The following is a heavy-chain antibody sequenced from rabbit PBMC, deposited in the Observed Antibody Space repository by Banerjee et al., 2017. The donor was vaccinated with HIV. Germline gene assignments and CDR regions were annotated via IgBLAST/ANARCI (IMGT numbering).Heavy chain of an antibody. CDR2: IYAGSSGST. D-gene: IGHD6-1*01. CDR1: GFSFSSGYD. V-gene: IGHV1S40*01. CDR3: AREVLYAAYAGFGDATIYYFDL. Sequence: SLEESGGGLVKPGASLTLTCKASGFSFSSGYDMCWVRQAPGKGLEGIACIYAGSSGSTYYATWAKGRFTISKTSSTTVTLQMTSLTAADTATYFCAREVLYAAYAGFGDATIYYFDLWGPGTLVTVS. J-gene: IGHJ4*01.